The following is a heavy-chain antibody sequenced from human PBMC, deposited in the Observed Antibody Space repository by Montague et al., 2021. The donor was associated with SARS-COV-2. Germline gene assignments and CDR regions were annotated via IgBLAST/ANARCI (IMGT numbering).Heavy chain of an antibody. D-gene: IGHD6-19*01. J-gene: IGHJ4*02. CDR2: IYYSGST. CDR3: ARQRRGGLVSTPRFCDY. V-gene: IGHV4-39*01. Sequence: IYYSGSTYYNPSLKSRVTISVDTSKNQFSLKLSSVTAADTAVYYCARQRRGGLVSTPRFCDYWGQGTLVTVS.